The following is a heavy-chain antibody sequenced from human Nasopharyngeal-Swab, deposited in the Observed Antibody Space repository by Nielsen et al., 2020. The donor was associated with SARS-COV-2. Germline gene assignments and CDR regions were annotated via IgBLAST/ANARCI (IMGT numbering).Heavy chain of an antibody. V-gene: IGHV4-39*01. D-gene: IGHD3-22*01. Sequence: SETLSLTCTVSGGSISSGSYYWVWIRQSPGKGLEWIGSFSYSGTTYFNPSLKSRVTISVDTSKNQFSVKLSSVTAADTAVYYCASYYYDSSDYSYWFDPWGQGTLVTVSS. CDR1: GGSISSGSYY. CDR3: ASYYYDSSDYSYWFDP. CDR2: FSYSGTT. J-gene: IGHJ5*02.